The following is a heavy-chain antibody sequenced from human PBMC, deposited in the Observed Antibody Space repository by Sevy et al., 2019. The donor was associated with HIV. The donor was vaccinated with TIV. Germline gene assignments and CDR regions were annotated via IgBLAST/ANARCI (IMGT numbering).Heavy chain of an antibody. D-gene: IGHD5-18*01. J-gene: IGHJ4*02. Sequence: GGSLRLSCAASGFTFSSYWMSWVRQAPGKGLEWVATMKEEGSERNYVDSVKGRFTISRDKAKNLLYLQMNSLRAEDTAVYYCVREGVGGYSYSLDCWGQGTLVTVSS. V-gene: IGHV3-7*01. CDR3: VREGVGGYSYSLDC. CDR2: MKEEGSER. CDR1: GFTFSSYW.